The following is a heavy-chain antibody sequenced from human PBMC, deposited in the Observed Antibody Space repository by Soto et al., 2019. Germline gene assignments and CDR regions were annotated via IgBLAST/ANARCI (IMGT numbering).Heavy chain of an antibody. V-gene: IGHV3-15*07. D-gene: IGHD1-26*01. Sequence: EVQLVESGGGLVKPGGSLRRSCAASGFPFNNAWINWVRQVPGEGLEWVGRVKSKADGGSGDYAAPVKGRFVVSRDDSKDIVYLLMNSLKIEDTGVYYCTTDSRTTLPEIRYDYWGHGTQVTVSS. CDR3: TTDSRTTLPEIRYDY. CDR1: GFPFNNAW. CDR2: VKSKADGGSG. J-gene: IGHJ4*01.